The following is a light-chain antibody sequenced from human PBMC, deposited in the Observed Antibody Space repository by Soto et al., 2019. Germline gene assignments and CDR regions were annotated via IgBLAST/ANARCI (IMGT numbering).Light chain of an antibody. J-gene: IGKJ1*01. CDR2: DAS. Sequence: EVELTQSPGTLSLSPGERATLSCRASQSVSSYLAWYQQKPGQAPRLLIYDASNRATGIPARFSGSGSGTDFTLTISSLQSEDFAVYYCQQYNNWPQTFGQGTKVDIK. V-gene: IGKV3-11*01. CDR1: QSVSSY. CDR3: QQYNNWPQT.